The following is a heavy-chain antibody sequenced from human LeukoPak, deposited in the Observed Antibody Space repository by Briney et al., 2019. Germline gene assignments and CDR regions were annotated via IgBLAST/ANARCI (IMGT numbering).Heavy chain of an antibody. V-gene: IGHV3-53*01. CDR2: IYSGGST. D-gene: IGHD3-10*01. Sequence: GGSLRLSCAASGFTLSSNYMSWVRQAPGKGLEGVSVIYSGGSTYYSDSVKGRFTISRDNSKSPLYIQMNSLRAEDTAVYYCARAKPKNMVRGLIMRRESRYYFDYWGQGTLVTVSS. J-gene: IGHJ4*02. CDR1: GFTLSSNY. CDR3: ARAKPKNMVRGLIMRRESRYYFDY.